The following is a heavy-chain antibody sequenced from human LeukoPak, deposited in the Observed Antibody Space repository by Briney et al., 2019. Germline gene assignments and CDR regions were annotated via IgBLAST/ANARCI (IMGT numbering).Heavy chain of an antibody. Sequence: KPSGTLSLTCTVSGDSISSHKWWWCWVRQPPGKGLEWIGEISHSGSTGYNPSLKSRVTIAADMSKNQFSLSLTSVTAADTAVYYCARGANYNWDSWGQGTLVTVSS. CDR1: GDSISSHKW. CDR3: ARGANYNWDS. J-gene: IGHJ4*02. D-gene: IGHD1-20*01. V-gene: IGHV4-4*02. CDR2: ISHSGST.